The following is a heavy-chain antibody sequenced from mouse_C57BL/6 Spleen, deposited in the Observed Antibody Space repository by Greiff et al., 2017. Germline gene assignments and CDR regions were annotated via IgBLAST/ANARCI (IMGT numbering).Heavy chain of an antibody. CDR2: IYPGDGDT. J-gene: IGHJ2*01. V-gene: IGHV1-80*01. CDR1: GYAFSSYW. Sequence: VKLVESGAELVKPGASVKISCKASGYAFSSYWMNWVKQRPGKGLEWIGQIYPGDGDTNYNGKFKGKATLTADKSSSTAYMQRSSLTSEDSAVYFCARFFYEYYFDYWGQGTTLTVSS. D-gene: IGHD1-1*01. CDR3: ARFFYEYYFDY.